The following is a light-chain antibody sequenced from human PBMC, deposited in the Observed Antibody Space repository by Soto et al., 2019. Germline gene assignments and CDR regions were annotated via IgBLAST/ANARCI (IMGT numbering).Light chain of an antibody. V-gene: IGLV4-69*01. CDR2: LNSDGSH. J-gene: IGLJ3*02. CDR3: QTWGTGIQV. Sequence: QLVLTQSPSASASLGASVKLTCTLTNGHSSYAIARHQQQPEKGPRYLMKLNSDGSHSKGDGIPDRFSGSSSGAERYLTISSLQSEDEADYYCQTWGTGIQVFGGGTKLTVL. CDR1: NGHSSYA.